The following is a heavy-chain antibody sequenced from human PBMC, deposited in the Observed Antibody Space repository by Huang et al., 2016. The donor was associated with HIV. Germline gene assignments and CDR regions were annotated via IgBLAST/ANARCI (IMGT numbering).Heavy chain of an antibody. V-gene: IGHV4-59*13. CDR2: ISYSGVS. Sequence: GKGLEWIGSISYSGVSNYSPSLKSRVFISVDTSRNQFALKLSSVTAADTAVYYCARDRRHCSGGSCYYSDYWGHGTLVTVSS. CDR3: ARDRRHCSGGSCYYSDY. D-gene: IGHD2-15*01. J-gene: IGHJ4*01.